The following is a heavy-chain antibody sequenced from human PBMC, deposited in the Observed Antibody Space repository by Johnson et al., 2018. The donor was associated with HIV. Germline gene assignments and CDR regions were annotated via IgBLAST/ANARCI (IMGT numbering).Heavy chain of an antibody. CDR2: IRYDGSNK. D-gene: IGHD3-10*01. V-gene: IGHV3-30*02. CDR3: ARGPEVRGVIIGFDL. J-gene: IGHJ3*01. CDR1: GFIFRNYG. Sequence: QVQLVESGGGVVQPGGSLRLSCAASGFIFRNYGMHWVRQAPGNGLEWVAFIRYDGSNKYYADSVKGRFTISRDNSKNTLYLQMNSLRAEDTAVYYCARGPEVRGVIIGFDLWGQGTMVIVSS.